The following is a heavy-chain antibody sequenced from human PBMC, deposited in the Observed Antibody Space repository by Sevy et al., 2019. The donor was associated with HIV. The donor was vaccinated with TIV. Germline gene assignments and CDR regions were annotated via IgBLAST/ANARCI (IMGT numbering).Heavy chain of an antibody. CDR3: ARRVAAHVGFDI. CDR1: GFTFSDYH. J-gene: IGHJ3*02. CDR2: ISSLSTYT. Sequence: GGSLRLSCAASGFTFSDYHMNWIRQAPGKGLEWVSYISSLSTYTNYADSVRGRFTISRDNAKNSLYLQMNSLRAEDTGVYYCARRVAAHVGFDIWGQGTMVTVSS. V-gene: IGHV3-11*06. D-gene: IGHD6-13*01.